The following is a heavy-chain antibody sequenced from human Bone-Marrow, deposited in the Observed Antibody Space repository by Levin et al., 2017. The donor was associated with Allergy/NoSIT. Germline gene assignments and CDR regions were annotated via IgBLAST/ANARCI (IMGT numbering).Heavy chain of an antibody. CDR1: GFTFSSYA. D-gene: IGHD5-24*01. Sequence: GESLKISCAASGFTFSSYAMHWVRQAPGKGLEWVAVISYDGSNKYYADSVKGRFTISRDNSKNTLYLQMNSLRAEDTAVYYCARFGWIQLWRTGRDGYNWGRINYYYGMDGWGQGTTVTVSS. CDR3: ARFGWIQLWRTGRDGYNWGRINYYYGMDG. J-gene: IGHJ6*02. V-gene: IGHV3-30-3*01. CDR2: ISYDGSNK.